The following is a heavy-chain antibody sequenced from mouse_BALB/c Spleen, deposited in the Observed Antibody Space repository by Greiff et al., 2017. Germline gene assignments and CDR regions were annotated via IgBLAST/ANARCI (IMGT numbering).Heavy chain of an antibody. CDR3: ARGDYDYDRWYFDV. V-gene: IGHV1-80*01. Sequence: VQLQQSGAELVRPGSSVKISCKASGYAFSSYWMNWVKQRPGQGLEWIGQIYPGDGDTNYNGKFKGKATLTADKSSSTAYMQLSSLTSEDSAVYYCARGDYDYDRWYFDVWGAGTTVTVSS. CDR1: GYAFSSYW. J-gene: IGHJ1*01. D-gene: IGHD2-4*01. CDR2: IYPGDGDT.